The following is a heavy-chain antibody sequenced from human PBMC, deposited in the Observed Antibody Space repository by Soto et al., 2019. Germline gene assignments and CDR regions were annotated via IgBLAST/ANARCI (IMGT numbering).Heavy chain of an antibody. Sequence: PGGSLRLSCAASGCTFSSYAMRWVRQAPGKGLEWVSYISSSSSTIYYADSVKGRFTISRDNAENSLYLQMNSLRAEDTAVYYCARVGTVLDYWGQGTLVTVSS. CDR1: GCTFSSYA. CDR3: ARVGTVLDY. V-gene: IGHV3-48*01. CDR2: ISSSSSTI. J-gene: IGHJ4*02. D-gene: IGHD4-17*01.